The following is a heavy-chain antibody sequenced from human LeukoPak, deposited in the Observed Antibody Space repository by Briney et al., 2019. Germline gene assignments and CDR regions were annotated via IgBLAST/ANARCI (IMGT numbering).Heavy chain of an antibody. CDR1: SDSISSYY. D-gene: IGHD3-16*01. V-gene: IGHV4-59*01. J-gene: IGHJ4*02. CDR2: IHNSGST. Sequence: SETLSLTCTVASDSISSYYWSWIRQPPGKGLEWIGFIHNSGSTNYNPSLKSRLAMSLDTSKNQFSLNLNSVTAADTTVYYCARGIRGAADYWGQGTLVTVSS. CDR3: ARGIRGAADY.